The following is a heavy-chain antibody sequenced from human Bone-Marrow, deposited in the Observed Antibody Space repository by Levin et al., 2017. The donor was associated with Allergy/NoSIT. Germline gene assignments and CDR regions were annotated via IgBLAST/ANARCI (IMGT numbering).Heavy chain of an antibody. J-gene: IGHJ4*02. CDR2: IYYSGNT. Sequence: SETLSLTCTVSGGSISGGGYYSSWIRQHPGKGLEWIGYIYYSGNTYYNPSLKSRVIISVVTSKNQLSLKLTSVTVADTAVYYCARFNGYDFDYWGQGTLVTVSS. D-gene: IGHD5-12*01. V-gene: IGHV4-31*03. CDR1: GGSISGGGYY. CDR3: ARFNGYDFDY.